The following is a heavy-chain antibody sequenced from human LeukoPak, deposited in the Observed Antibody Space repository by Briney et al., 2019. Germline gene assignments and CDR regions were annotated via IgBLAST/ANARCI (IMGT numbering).Heavy chain of an antibody. CDR1: GFSFSNYE. J-gene: IGHJ4*02. CDR3: AKPFGFLEWLYGGYYDS. Sequence: GGSLRLSCAGSGFSFSNYEMTWVRQAPGKGLEWLSYVSSSGSTIYYADSLKGRFTISRDNSKNTVFLQMHNVTAEDTAVYYCAKPFGFLEWLYGGYYDSWGQGAHVTVSS. D-gene: IGHD3-3*01. CDR2: VSSSGSTI. V-gene: IGHV3-48*03.